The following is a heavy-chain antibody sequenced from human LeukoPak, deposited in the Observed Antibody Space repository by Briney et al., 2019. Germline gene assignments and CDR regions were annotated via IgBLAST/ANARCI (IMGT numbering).Heavy chain of an antibody. CDR1: GYTFTGYY. CDR2: INPNSGGT. J-gene: IGHJ4*02. D-gene: IGHD1-26*01. V-gene: IGHV1-2*02. CDR3: ARALRSGSYREFDY. Sequence: ASVKVSCKASGYTFTGYYIHWVRQAPGQGLEWMGWINPNSGGTNYAQKFQGSVTMTRDTSISTAYMELSRLRSDDTAVYYCARALRSGSYREFDYWGQGTLVTVSS.